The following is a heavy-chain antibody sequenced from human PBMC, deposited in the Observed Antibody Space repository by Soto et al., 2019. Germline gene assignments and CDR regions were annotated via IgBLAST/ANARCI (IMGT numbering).Heavy chain of an antibody. CDR3: ARTIPHCSSTSCYPGGIDY. CDR1: GGSISSSNW. D-gene: IGHD2-2*01. J-gene: IGHJ4*02. Sequence: PSETLSLTCAVSGGSISSSNWWSWVRQPPGKGLEWIGEIYHSGSTNYNPSLKSRVTISVDKSKNQFSLKLSSVTAADTAVYYCARTIPHCSSTSCYPGGIDYWGQGTLVTV. V-gene: IGHV4-4*02. CDR2: IYHSGST.